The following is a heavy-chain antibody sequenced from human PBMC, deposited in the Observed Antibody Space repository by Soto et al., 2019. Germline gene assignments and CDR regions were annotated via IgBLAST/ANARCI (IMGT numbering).Heavy chain of an antibody. D-gene: IGHD6-13*01. CDR2: ISSSSSYI. CDR3: ARSSRRYSSSWYSPFDP. CDR1: GFTFSSYS. V-gene: IGHV3-21*01. J-gene: IGHJ5*02. Sequence: GGSLRLSCAASGFTFSSYSMNWVRQAPGKWLEWVSSISSSSSYIYYADSVKGRFTISRDNAKNSLYLQMNSLRAEDTAVYYCARSSRRYSSSWYSPFDPWGQGXLVTVYS.